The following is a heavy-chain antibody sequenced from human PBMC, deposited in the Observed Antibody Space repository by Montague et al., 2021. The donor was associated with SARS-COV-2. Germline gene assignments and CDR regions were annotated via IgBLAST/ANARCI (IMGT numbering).Heavy chain of an antibody. CDR2: IYYTGST. Sequence: SETLSLTCSVSGVSVNNYYWAWIRQTPEEGLEWIGYIYYTGSTNYNPSLRNRITISIDTSANQFSLKLRSVTPADTAVYYCVRDFYDTSDYFQGTFDVWGHGTVASVSS. J-gene: IGHJ3*01. V-gene: IGHV4-59*02. D-gene: IGHD3-22*01. CDR3: VRDFYDTSDYFQGTFDV. CDR1: GVSVNNYY.